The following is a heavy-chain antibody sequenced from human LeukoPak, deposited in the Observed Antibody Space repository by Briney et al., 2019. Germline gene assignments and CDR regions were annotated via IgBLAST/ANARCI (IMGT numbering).Heavy chain of an antibody. D-gene: IGHD6-13*01. CDR1: GIPFSDYY. V-gene: IGHV3-11*03. Sequence: PGGSLRLSCVVSGIPFSDYYMNWIRQAPGEGLEWTSYISSSSSYTDYADSVKGRFTISRDNAKSALYLQMNSLRLEDTAVYYCAAGTAADFWGQGTLVTVSS. CDR3: AAGTAADF. CDR2: ISSSSSYT. J-gene: IGHJ4*02.